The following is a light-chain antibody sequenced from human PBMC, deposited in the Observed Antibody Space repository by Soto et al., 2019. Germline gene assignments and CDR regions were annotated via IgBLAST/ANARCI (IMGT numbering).Light chain of an antibody. CDR1: QSVSSY. V-gene: IGKV3-11*01. CDR3: QQRSNWPPMYT. J-gene: IGKJ2*01. Sequence: EIVLTQSPATLSLSPGERATLSCRASQSVSSYLAWHQQKPGQAPRLLIYDASNRATGIPARFSGSGSVTDFALTISSLEPEDFAVYYCQQRSNWPPMYTFGRGTKMEIK. CDR2: DAS.